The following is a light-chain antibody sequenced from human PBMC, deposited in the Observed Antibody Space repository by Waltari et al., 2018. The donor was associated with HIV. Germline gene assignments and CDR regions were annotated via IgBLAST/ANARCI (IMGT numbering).Light chain of an antibody. J-gene: IGLJ2*01. CDR3: TSYAGSDNLML. CDR1: SNDVGPYDY. CDR2: AFY. Sequence: QSALTQPPTASGSPGQSVTISCSGTSNDVGPYDYVSWYQQHPDKAPRLIIYAFYKRPSGVPVRFSGSKSGNTASLTVSGLQAEDEADYYCTSYAGSDNLMLFGGGTKVTVL. V-gene: IGLV2-8*01.